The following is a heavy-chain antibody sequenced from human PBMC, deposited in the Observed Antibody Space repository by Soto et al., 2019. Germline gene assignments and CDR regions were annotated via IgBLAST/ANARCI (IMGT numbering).Heavy chain of an antibody. CDR1: GGSISSYY. Sequence: QVQLQESGPGLVKPSETLSLTCTVSGGSISSYYWSWIRQPPGKGLEWIGYISYIGSTKYNPSLMSRVSISVHTSKDQLSLRLSSVTAAGAAVYYCARHFDGCNAPCPFDYGGQGTLVTVSS. CDR2: ISYIGST. V-gene: IGHV4-59*08. J-gene: IGHJ4*02. D-gene: IGHD2-2*01. CDR3: ARHFDGCNAPCPFDY.